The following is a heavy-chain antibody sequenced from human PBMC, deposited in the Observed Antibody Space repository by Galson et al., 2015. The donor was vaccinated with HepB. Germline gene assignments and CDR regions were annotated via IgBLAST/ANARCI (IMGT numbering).Heavy chain of an antibody. Sequence: PALVKPTQTLTLTCTFSGFSLSTSGMRVSWIRQPPGKALEWLARIDWDDDKFYSTSLKTRLTISKDTSKNQVVLTMTNMDPVDTATYYCATASGPLYYYYGMDVWGQGTTITVSS. D-gene: IGHD1-1*01. CDR2: IDWDDDK. V-gene: IGHV2-70*04. CDR1: GFSLSTSGMR. CDR3: ATASGPLYYYYGMDV. J-gene: IGHJ6*02.